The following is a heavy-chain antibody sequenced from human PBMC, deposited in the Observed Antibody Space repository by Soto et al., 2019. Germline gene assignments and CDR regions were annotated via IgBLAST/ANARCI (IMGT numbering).Heavy chain of an antibody. J-gene: IGHJ6*02. CDR3: AKDRGLAESGRWSHYYYGMDV. V-gene: IGHV3-30*18. D-gene: IGHD1-26*01. CDR1: GFTLTNNG. CDR2: ISSDGSSK. Sequence: QVQLLESGGGVVQPGRSLRLSCVASGFTLTNNGMHWVRQAPCQGLEWGAVISSDGSSKYYGDSVWGRFTISRDNSKNTLVLEMNSLRSEDTAVYYCAKDRGLAESGRWSHYYYGMDVWGQGTTVTVSS.